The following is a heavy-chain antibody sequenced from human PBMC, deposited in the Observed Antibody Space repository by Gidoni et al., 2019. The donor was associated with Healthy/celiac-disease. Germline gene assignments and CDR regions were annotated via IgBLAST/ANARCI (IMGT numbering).Heavy chain of an antibody. Sequence: ELQLLESGGGLVQPGVSLRLSCAASGLTFSSYAMSWVRQAPGKGLEWVSAISGSGGSTYYADSVKGRFTISRDNSKNTLYLQMNSLRAEDTAVYYCAKALYSSSSSYFDYWGQGTLVTVSS. CDR1: GLTFSSYA. CDR3: AKALYSSSSSYFDY. CDR2: ISGSGGST. V-gene: IGHV3-23*01. D-gene: IGHD6-13*01. J-gene: IGHJ4*02.